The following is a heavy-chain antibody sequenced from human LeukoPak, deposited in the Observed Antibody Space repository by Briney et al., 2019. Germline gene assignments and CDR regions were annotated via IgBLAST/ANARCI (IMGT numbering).Heavy chain of an antibody. CDR2: INSDGTST. D-gene: IGHD4-23*01. Sequence: GGSLRLSCAASGFTFRSYWMHWVRQAPGKGLVWVSRINSDGTSTHYADSVKGRFTISRDNAKNTLYLQMNTLRAEDTAVYYCARVNYGGNSFSDYWGQGTLVTVSS. J-gene: IGHJ4*02. CDR1: GFTFRSYW. CDR3: ARVNYGGNSFSDY. V-gene: IGHV3-74*01.